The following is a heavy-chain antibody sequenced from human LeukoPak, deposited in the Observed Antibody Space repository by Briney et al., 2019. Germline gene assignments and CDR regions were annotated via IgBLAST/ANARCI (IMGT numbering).Heavy chain of an antibody. Sequence: SETLSLTCAVYGGSCSGYYWSWIRQPPGKGLEWIGEINHSGSTNYNPSLKSRVTISVDTSKNQFSLKLSSVTAADTAVYYCAFTSGYYYEYYFDYWGQGTLVTVSS. V-gene: IGHV4-34*01. CDR2: INHSGST. CDR1: GGSCSGYY. CDR3: AFTSGYYYEYYFDY. D-gene: IGHD3-22*01. J-gene: IGHJ4*02.